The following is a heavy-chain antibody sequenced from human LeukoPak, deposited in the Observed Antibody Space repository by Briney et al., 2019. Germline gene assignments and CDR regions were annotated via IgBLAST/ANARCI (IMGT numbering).Heavy chain of an antibody. CDR2: IIPIFGTA. D-gene: IGHD3-10*01. CDR1: GGAFSSYA. J-gene: IGHJ4*02. Sequence: ASVKVSCKASGGAFSSYAISWVRQAPGQGLEWMGGIIPIFGTANYAQKFQGRVTITTDESTSTAYRELSSLRSEDTAVYYCTREAGSYYFDYWGQGTLVTVSS. CDR3: TREAGSYYFDY. V-gene: IGHV1-69*05.